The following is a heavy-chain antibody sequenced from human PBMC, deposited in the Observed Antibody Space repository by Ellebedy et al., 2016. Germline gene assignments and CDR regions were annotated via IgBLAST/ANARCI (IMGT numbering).Heavy chain of an antibody. D-gene: IGHD2-15*01. CDR1: GGSISSSSYY. CDR2: IYYSGST. J-gene: IGHJ4*02. V-gene: IGHV4-39*01. CDR3: ARRGTYCSGGSCYAYYFDY. Sequence: SETLSLTCTVSGGSISSSSYYWGWIRQPPGKGLEWIGSIYYSGSTYYNPSLKSRVTISVDTSKNQFSLKQSSVTAADTAVYYCARRGTYCSGGSCYAYYFDYWGQGTLVTVSS.